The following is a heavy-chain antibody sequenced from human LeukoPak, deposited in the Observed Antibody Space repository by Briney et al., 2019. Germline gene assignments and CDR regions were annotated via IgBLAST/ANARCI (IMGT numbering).Heavy chain of an antibody. CDR1: GYTLTELS. CDR3: ARPLGVVIPYNWFDP. Sequence: ASVKVSCKVSGYTLTELSMHWVRQAPGKGLEWMGGFDPEDGETIYAQKFQGRVTMTEDTSTDTAYMELSSLRSEDTAVYYCARPLGVVIPYNWFDPWGQGTLVTVSS. V-gene: IGHV1-24*01. D-gene: IGHD3-3*01. J-gene: IGHJ5*02. CDR2: FDPEDGET.